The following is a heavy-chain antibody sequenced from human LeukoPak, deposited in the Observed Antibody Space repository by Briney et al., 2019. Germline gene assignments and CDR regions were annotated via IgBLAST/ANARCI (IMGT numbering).Heavy chain of an antibody. D-gene: IGHD3-3*01. V-gene: IGHV4-4*07. CDR3: ARASDDFWSGYYFDTAPVFDY. CDR1: GGSISSYY. Sequence: SETLSLTCTVSGGSISSYYWRWIRQPARKGLEWIGRIYTSGSTNYNPSLKSRVTMSVDTSKNQFSLKLSSVTAADTAVYYCARASDDFWSGYYFDTAPVFDYWGQGTLVTVSS. CDR2: IYTSGST. J-gene: IGHJ4*02.